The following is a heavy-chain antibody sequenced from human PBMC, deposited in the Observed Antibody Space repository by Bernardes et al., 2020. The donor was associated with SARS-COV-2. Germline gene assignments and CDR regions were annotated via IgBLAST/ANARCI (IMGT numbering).Heavy chain of an antibody. Sequence: SETLSLTCTVSGGSISSYYWSWIRQPPGKGLEWIGYIYYSGSTNYNPSLKSRVTISVDTSKNQFSLKLSSVTAADTAVYYCARDRIAVAGARFGWCFDLWGRGTLVTVSS. V-gene: IGHV4-59*01. J-gene: IGHJ2*01. CDR3: ARDRIAVAGARFGWCFDL. CDR1: GGSISSYY. CDR2: IYYSGST. D-gene: IGHD6-19*01.